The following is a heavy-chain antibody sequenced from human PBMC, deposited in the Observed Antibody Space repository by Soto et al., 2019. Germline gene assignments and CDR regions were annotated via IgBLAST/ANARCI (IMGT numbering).Heavy chain of an antibody. Sequence: PSETLSLTCTVSGGSISSGGYYWIWIRQHPGKGLEGIGYIYYSGSTYYNPSLKSRVTISVDTSKNQFSLKLSSVTAADAAVYYGARLYGLDAFDIWGQGTMVTIS. J-gene: IGHJ3*02. D-gene: IGHD3-16*02. CDR3: ARLYGLDAFDI. V-gene: IGHV4-31*03. CDR1: GGSISSGGYY. CDR2: IYYSGST.